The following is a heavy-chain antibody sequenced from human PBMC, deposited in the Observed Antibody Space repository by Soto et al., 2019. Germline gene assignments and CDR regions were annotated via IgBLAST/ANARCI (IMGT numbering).Heavy chain of an antibody. CDR1: GGPITAQY. CDR3: TRDVSSNSNNWFDP. Sequence: QVQLQEWGPGLLKPSETLSLTCTVSGGPITAQYWSWIRQPAGKGLEWIGRIYSTGTTNYNPSLRSRVTMSVDTSKNQFSLKLTSVTAADTAGYYCTRDVSSNSNNWFDPWGQGTLVSVSS. V-gene: IGHV4-4*07. CDR2: IYSTGTT. D-gene: IGHD4-4*01. J-gene: IGHJ5*02.